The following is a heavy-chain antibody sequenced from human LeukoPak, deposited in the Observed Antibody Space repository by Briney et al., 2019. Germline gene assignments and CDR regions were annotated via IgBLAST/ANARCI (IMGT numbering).Heavy chain of an antibody. CDR1: GGSISSYY. J-gene: IGHJ4*02. Sequence: PSETLSLTCTVSGGSISSYYWSWIRQPPGKGLEWIGYIYYSGSTNYNPSLKSRVTISIDTPKSQFSLKLSSVTAADTAVYYCARHFGPAYCDGDCYPFDYWGQGTLVTVSS. CDR2: IYYSGST. CDR3: ARHFGPAYCDGDCYPFDY. V-gene: IGHV4-59*08. D-gene: IGHD2-21*02.